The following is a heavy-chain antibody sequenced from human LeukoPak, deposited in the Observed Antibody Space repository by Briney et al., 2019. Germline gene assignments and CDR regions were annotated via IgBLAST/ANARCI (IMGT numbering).Heavy chain of an antibody. D-gene: IGHD2-21*02. CDR2: VNPIGGST. V-gene: IGHV1-46*01. Sequence: GASVKVSCKASGYSFTSYYMHWVRQAPGQGLEWMGKVNPIGGSTIYAQRFQGRVTMTRDMSTSTVYMELNSLRSDDTAVYYCARTLCGGDCYSERAYYYYYMDVWGKGTTVTVSS. J-gene: IGHJ6*03. CDR1: GYSFTSYY. CDR3: ARTLCGGDCYSERAYYYYYMDV.